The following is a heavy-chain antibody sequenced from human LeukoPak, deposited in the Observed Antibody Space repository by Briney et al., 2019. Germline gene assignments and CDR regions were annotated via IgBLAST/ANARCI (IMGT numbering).Heavy chain of an antibody. Sequence: ASVKDSCKASGYTFTSYAISWMRQAPGQGLEWMGWIITYNGNTNYAQNLQDRVTMTTDTSTTTAYMELRSLRSDDTAVYYCARRRYYGSGSGAFDIWGQGTTVAASS. CDR3: ARRRYYGSGSGAFDI. CDR2: IITYNGNT. D-gene: IGHD3-10*01. CDR1: GYTFTSYA. J-gene: IGHJ3*02. V-gene: IGHV1-18*04.